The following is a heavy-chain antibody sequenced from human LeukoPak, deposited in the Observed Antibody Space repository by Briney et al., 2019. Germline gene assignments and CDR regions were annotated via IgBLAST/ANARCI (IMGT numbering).Heavy chain of an antibody. CDR2: IRSKAYGGTT. V-gene: IGHV3-49*03. CDR3: PIDDGGNFSLYF. J-gene: IGHJ4*02. CDR1: AYTFSNYYIA. Sequence: PGRSLSCTGSAYTFSNYYIARMRLRQAPGNGLEWGGFIRSKAYGGTTEYAASVKGRLTISRDDSKSIASLQMTHLKTENTAGYYCPIDDGGNFSLYFCGQGTLVTVSS. D-gene: IGHD4-23*01.